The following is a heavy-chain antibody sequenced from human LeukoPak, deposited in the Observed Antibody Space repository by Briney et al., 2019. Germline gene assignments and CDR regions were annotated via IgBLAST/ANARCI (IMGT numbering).Heavy chain of an antibody. J-gene: IGHJ4*02. CDR3: ARDRSGSYSSFGRFDY. Sequence: SVKVSCKASGGTFSSYAISWVRQAPGQGLEWMGRIIPIFGIANYAQKFQGRVTITADKSTSTAYMELSSLRSEDTAVYYCARDRSGSYSSFGRFDYWGQGTLATVSS. CDR2: IIPIFGIA. D-gene: IGHD1-26*01. CDR1: GGTFSSYA. V-gene: IGHV1-69*04.